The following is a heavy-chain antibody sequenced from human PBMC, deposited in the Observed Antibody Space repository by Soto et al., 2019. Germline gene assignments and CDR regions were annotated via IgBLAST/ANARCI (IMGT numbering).Heavy chain of an antibody. CDR3: ADIVGATLG. V-gene: IGHV3-30*03. D-gene: IGHD1-26*01. CDR1: GFTFSSYG. J-gene: IGHJ4*02. CDR2: ISYDGSNK. Sequence: QVQLVESGGGVVQPGRSLRLSCAASGFTFSSYGMHWVRRAPGKGLEWVAVISYDGSNKYYADSVKGRFTISRDNSKNTLYLQMNSLRAEDTAVYYCADIVGATLGWGQGTLVTVSS.